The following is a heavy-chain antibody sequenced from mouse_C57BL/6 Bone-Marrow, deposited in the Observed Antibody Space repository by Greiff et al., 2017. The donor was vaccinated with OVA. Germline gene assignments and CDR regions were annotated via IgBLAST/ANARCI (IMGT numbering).Heavy chain of an antibody. CDR3: ARHESNYVLFAY. J-gene: IGHJ3*01. Sequence: EVKLEESGGGLVQPGGSLKLSCAASGFTFSDYYMYWVRQTPEKRLAWVAYISNGGGSTYYPDTVKGRFTISRDNAKNTLYLQMSRLKSEDTAMYYCARHESNYVLFAYWGQGTLVTVSA. CDR2: ISNGGGST. D-gene: IGHD2-5*01. CDR1: GFTFSDYY. V-gene: IGHV5-12*01.